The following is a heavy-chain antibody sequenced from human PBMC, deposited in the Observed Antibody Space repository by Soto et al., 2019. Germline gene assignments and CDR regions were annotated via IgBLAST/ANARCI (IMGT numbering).Heavy chain of an antibody. Sequence: ASVKVSCKASGYTFTGYYMHWVRQAPGQGLEWMGWINPNSGGKNYAQKFQGRVTMTRDTSISTAYMELSRLRSDDTAVYYCAREGIGVVAATRVRAAFDYWGQGTLVTVSS. CDR3: AREGIGVVAATRVRAAFDY. CDR2: INPNSGGK. V-gene: IGHV1-2*02. D-gene: IGHD2-15*01. J-gene: IGHJ4*02. CDR1: GYTFTGYY.